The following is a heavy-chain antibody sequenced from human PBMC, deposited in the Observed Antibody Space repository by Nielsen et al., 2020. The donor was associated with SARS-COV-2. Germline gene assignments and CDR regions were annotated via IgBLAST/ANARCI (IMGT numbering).Heavy chain of an antibody. CDR2: ISWNSGSI. V-gene: IGHV3-9*03. J-gene: IGHJ3*02. D-gene: IGHD4/OR15-4a*01. CDR3: ARDNGADGFNDALDK. CDR1: GFTFDDYA. Sequence: SLKISCAASGFTFDDYAMHWVRQAPGKGLEWVSGISWNSGSIGYADSVKGRFTISRDNSKNTLYLHMGSLRAEDMAIYYCARDNGADGFNDALDKWGQGTMVTVSS.